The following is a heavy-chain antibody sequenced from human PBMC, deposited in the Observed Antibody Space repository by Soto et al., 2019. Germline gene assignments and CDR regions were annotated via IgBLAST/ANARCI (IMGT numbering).Heavy chain of an antibody. J-gene: IGHJ4*02. CDR1: GFIFSNYA. V-gene: IGHV3-30-3*01. Sequence: QVQLVESGGGVVQPGGSLRLSRAASGFIFSNYAMYWVRQAPGKGPDWVAVISHDGSNKDYADSVKGRFTMSRDNSKNTLYLQMNSLKPEDTAMYYCARGDIVVNGPFDYWGQGTLVTVSS. D-gene: IGHD3-22*01. CDR2: ISHDGSNK. CDR3: ARGDIVVNGPFDY.